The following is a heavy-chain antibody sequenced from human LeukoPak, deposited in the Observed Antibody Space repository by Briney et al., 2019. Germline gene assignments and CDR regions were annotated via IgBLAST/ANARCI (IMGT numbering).Heavy chain of an antibody. D-gene: IGHD6-19*01. CDR1: GFTFSAFA. V-gene: IGHV3-23*01. CDR3: AKDLSYTSGASDH. CDR2: ITDDGYNT. J-gene: IGHJ4*02. Sequence: GGSLRLSCAASGFTFSAFAMTWVRQAPGKGLERVSTITDDGYNTYSADSVKGRITFSRDNSKNTLSLQLRSLRAEGTAVYYCAKDLSYTSGASDHWGQGTLVTVSS.